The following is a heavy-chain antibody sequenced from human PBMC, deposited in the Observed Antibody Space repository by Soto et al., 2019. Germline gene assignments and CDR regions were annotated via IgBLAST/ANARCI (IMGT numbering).Heavy chain of an antibody. V-gene: IGHV3-74*01. CDR2: INKNGNST. CDR1: GFTFDKYI. CDR3: ARDASFDP. J-gene: IGHJ5*02. Sequence: GYRRIACAASGFTFDKYIMHWLRQVPGKGLVGVARINKNGNSTTYADFAKGRFSISRDNAKDTLYLLMSSLRAEDTARYYCARDASFDPWGHGTMVTVSS.